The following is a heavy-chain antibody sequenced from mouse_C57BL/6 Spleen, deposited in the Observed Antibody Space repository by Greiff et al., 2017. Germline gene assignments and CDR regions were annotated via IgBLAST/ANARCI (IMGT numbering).Heavy chain of an antibody. Sequence: DVMLVESGGGLVKPGGSLKLSCAASGFTFSSYTMSWVRQTPEKRLGWVATISGGGGNTYYPDSVKGRFTISRDDAKNTLYLQMSSLRSEDTALYDCARPYYGSSYVYWYFDVWGTGTTVTVSS. J-gene: IGHJ1*03. CDR2: ISGGGGNT. V-gene: IGHV5-9*01. CDR1: GFTFSSYT. D-gene: IGHD1-1*01. CDR3: ARPYYGSSYVYWYFDV.